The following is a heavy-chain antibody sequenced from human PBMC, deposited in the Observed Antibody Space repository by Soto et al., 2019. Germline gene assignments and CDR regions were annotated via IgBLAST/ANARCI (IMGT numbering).Heavy chain of an antibody. CDR2: IYSGGST. D-gene: IGHD6-19*01. J-gene: IGHJ3*02. CDR1: GFTVSSNY. Sequence: GGSLRLSCAASGFTVSSNYMSWVRQAPGKGLEWVSVIYSGGSTYYADSVKGRFTISRDNSKNTLYLQMNSLRAEDTAVYYCARDGAGYSSGHDAFDIWGQGTMVTVSS. V-gene: IGHV3-66*01. CDR3: ARDGAGYSSGHDAFDI.